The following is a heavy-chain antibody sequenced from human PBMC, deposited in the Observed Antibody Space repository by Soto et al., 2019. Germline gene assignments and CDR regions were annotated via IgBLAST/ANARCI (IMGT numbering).Heavy chain of an antibody. V-gene: IGHV3-48*03. CDR1: GFAFSNYE. J-gene: IGHJ4*02. Sequence: RLSCAASGFAFSNYEMNWVRQAPGKGLEWVSYISLSGSTIYYADSVKGRFTISRDDAKNSLYLQMDSLRADDTAVYYCARESFSASPNFFDYWGQGTLVNVSS. CDR3: ARESFSASPNFFDY. CDR2: ISLSGSTI. D-gene: IGHD3-3*02.